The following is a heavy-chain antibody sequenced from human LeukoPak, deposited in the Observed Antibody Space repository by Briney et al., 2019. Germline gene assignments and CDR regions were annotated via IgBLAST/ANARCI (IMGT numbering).Heavy chain of an antibody. J-gene: IGHJ4*02. CDR1: GFPVSDYY. CDR3: ARDFYGSGSPTPGY. D-gene: IGHD3-10*01. V-gene: IGHV4-59*02. Sequence: GSLPLSCAASGFPVSDYYMSWIRQAPGKGLEWIGYIHYSGSTNYNPSLKSQVTISVDTSKNQFSLKLSSVTAADTAVYYCARDFYGSGSPTPGYWGQGTLVTVSS. CDR2: IHYSGST.